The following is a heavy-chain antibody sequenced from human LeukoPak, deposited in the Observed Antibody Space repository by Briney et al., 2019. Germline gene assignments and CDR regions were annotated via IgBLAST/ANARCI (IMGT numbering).Heavy chain of an antibody. CDR2: IIPILGIA. CDR3: ASYYYDSSGYFNYFDY. D-gene: IGHD3-22*01. CDR1: GGTFSSYA. V-gene: IGHV1-69*04. J-gene: IGHJ4*02. Sequence: ASVKVSCKASGGTFSSYAISWVRQAPGQGLEWMGRIIPILGIANYAQKFQGRVTITADKSTSTAYMELSSLRSEDTAVYYCASYYYDSSGYFNYFDYWGQGTLVTVSS.